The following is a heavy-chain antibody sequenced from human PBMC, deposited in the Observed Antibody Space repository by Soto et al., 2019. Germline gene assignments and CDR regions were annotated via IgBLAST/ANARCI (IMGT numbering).Heavy chain of an antibody. CDR3: ARTITYYYDSSGYPAPDYYYYYGMDV. CDR1: GGSFSSYA. J-gene: IGHJ6*02. Sequence: ASVKVSCEACGGSFSSYAISWVRQAPGQGLEWMGGIIPIFGTANYAQKFQGRVTITADESTSTAYMELSSLRSEDTAVYYCARTITYYYDSSGYPAPDYYYYYGMDVWGQGTTVTVSS. D-gene: IGHD3-22*01. V-gene: IGHV1-69*13. CDR2: IIPIFGTA.